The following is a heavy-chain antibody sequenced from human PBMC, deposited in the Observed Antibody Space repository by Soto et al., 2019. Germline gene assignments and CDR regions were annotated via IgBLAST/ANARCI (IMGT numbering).Heavy chain of an antibody. CDR2: ISPNSGGT. J-gene: IGHJ6*02. Sequence: ASVKVSCKASGYTFTGYYMHWVRQAPGQGLEWMGWISPNSGGTNYAQKFQGRFTMTRDTSISTAYMELSRLRSDDTAVYYCARDMAPSTYYYGMDVWGQGTTVTVSS. CDR1: GYTFTGYY. V-gene: IGHV1-2*02. CDR3: ARDMAPSTYYYGMDV.